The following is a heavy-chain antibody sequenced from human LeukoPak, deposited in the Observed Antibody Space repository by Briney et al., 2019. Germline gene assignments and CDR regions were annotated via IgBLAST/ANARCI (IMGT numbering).Heavy chain of an antibody. CDR2: IYHSGSTY. CDR3: ARGIYCSSTSCDAFDP. V-gene: IGHV4-38-2*02. Sequence: SETLSLTCSVSGYSISSNYYWGWIRQSPGKGLEWIGSIYHSGSTYYYNPSLESRVTISVDTSKNQFSLKLTSVTAADTAVYYCARGIYCSSTSCDAFDPWGQGTLVSVSS. D-gene: IGHD2-2*01. J-gene: IGHJ5*02. CDR1: GYSISSNYY.